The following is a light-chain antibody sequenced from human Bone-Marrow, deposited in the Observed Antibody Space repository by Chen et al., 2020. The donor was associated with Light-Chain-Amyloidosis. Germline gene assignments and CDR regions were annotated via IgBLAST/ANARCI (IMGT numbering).Light chain of an antibody. CDR1: SSNVGGLNL. CDR2: EVT. V-gene: IGLV2-23*02. Sequence: QSALTQPASVSGSPGQSITISCTGTSSNVGGLNLVSWYQQHPGKAPKLIFYEVTKRPSGVSNRFSAFESGNTASLTISGLQTEDEADYYCCSYAGDSTLLFGGGTKLTVL. CDR3: CSYAGDSTLL. J-gene: IGLJ2*01.